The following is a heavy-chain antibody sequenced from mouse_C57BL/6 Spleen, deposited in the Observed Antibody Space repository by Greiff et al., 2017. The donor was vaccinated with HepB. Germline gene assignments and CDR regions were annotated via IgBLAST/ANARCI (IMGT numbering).Heavy chain of an antibody. V-gene: IGHV14-3*01. Sequence: EVQLQQSVAELVRPGASVKLSCTASGFNIKNTYMHWVKQRPEQGLEWIGRIDPANGNTKYAPKFQGKATITADTHSNTAYLQLSSLISEDTDIYYWARDGYYVPDWFAYWGQGTLVTVSA. CDR2: IDPANGNT. CDR1: GFNIKNTY. J-gene: IGHJ3*01. D-gene: IGHD2-3*01. CDR3: ARDGYYVPDWFAY.